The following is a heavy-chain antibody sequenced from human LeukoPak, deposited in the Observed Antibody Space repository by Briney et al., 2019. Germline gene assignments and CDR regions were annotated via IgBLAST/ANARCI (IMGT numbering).Heavy chain of an antibody. V-gene: IGHV3-7*01. CDR3: GSPTVMQKTWFNP. CDR2: IKQDGSEK. J-gene: IGHJ5*02. CDR1: GFTFSSYS. Sequence: GGSLRLSCAASGFTFSSYSMNWVRQAPGKGLEWVANIKQDGSEKYYVDSVKGRFTISRDNAKNSLYLQMNNLRAEDTAVYYFGSPTVMQKTWFNPWGKGTRV. D-gene: IGHD3-16*01.